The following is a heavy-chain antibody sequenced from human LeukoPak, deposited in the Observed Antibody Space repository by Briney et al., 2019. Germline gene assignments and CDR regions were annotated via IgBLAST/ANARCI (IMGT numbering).Heavy chain of an antibody. J-gene: IGHJ6*03. CDR3: ARRGIAARLGYYYYMDV. CDR2: INPGDSDT. CDR1: GYNTIINY. D-gene: IGHD6-6*01. Sequence: AESLQISCNGSGYNTIINYSGCGRQMAGEDVQGMGVINPGDSDTRYSPSFQGQATISADKSISTAYLQWSSLKASDTAMYYCARRGIAARLGYYYYMDVWGKGTTGTVSS. V-gene: IGHV5-51*01.